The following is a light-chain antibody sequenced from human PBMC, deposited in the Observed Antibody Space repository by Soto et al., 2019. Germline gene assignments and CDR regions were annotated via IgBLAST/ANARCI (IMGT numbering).Light chain of an antibody. J-gene: IGKJ1*01. CDR3: QQSYSTPVT. V-gene: IGKV1-39*01. CDR1: QSISSS. CDR2: AAF. Sequence: DIQMTQPPSSLSASVGDRVTITCRASQSISSSLNWYQQKPGKAPKLLIYAAFSLQSGVPSRFSGSGSGTDFTLTISSLQPEDFATYYCQQSYSTPVTFGQGTKVEIK.